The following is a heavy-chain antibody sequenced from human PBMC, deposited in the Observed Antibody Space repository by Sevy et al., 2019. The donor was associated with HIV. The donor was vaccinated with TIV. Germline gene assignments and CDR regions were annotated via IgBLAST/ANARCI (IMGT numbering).Heavy chain of an antibody. CDR3: ARDRYYYDSSGYHYYYRMDV. CDR1: GGSVSSGSYY. Sequence: SETLSLTCTVSGGSVSSGSYYWSWIRQPPGKGLEWIGYIYYSGSTNYNPSLKSRVTISVDTSKNQFSLKLSSVTAADTAVYYCARDRYYYDSSGYHYYYRMDVWGQGTTVTVSS. V-gene: IGHV4-61*01. J-gene: IGHJ6*02. D-gene: IGHD3-22*01. CDR2: IYYSGST.